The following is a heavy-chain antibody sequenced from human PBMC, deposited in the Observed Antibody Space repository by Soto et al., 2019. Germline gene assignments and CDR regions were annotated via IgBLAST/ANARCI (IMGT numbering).Heavy chain of an antibody. CDR3: ARRYGPGFDX. CDR2: TYYWSTWKN. CDR1: GDSVSSHSFA. D-gene: IGHD4-17*01. J-gene: IGHJ4*02. V-gene: IGHV6-1*01. Sequence: PSQTLSLTCAISGDSVSSHSFAWNWIRKSPSRGLEWLGRTYYWSTWKNDYAESVKSRITVNPDTSNNQFSLKLSSVTAADTAVYYCARRYGPGFDXWGQGTLVTVSS.